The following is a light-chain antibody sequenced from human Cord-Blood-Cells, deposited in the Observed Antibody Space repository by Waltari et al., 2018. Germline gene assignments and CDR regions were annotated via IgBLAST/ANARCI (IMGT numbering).Light chain of an antibody. J-gene: IGKJ2*03. V-gene: IGKV4-1*01. Sequence: DIVMTQSPDCLAVSLGERATINCQSSPSVLYSSNNKNYLAWYQQKPGQPPKLLIYWASTRESGVPDRFSGSGSGTDFTLTISSLQAEDVAVYYCQQYYSTPYSFGQGTKLEIK. CDR3: QQYYSTPYS. CDR1: PSVLYSSNNKNY. CDR2: WAS.